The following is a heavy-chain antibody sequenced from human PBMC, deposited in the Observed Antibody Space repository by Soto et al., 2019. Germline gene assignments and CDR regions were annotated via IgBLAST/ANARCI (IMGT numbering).Heavy chain of an antibody. Sequence: HPGGSLRLSCVASGLTFSALGMHWVRQAPGKGLEWVAIIWYDGTITYYGDSVRGRFTISRDNSKDTLYLQMNSLRPEDTAVYYCVGGIINDWNYGDLDYWGRGTLVTVSS. CDR1: GLTFSALG. V-gene: IGHV3-33*01. J-gene: IGHJ4*02. CDR3: VGGIINDWNYGDLDY. CDR2: IWYDGTIT. D-gene: IGHD1-7*01.